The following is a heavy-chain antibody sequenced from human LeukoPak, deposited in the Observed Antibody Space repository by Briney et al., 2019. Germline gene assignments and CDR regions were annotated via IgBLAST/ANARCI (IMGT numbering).Heavy chain of an antibody. CDR3: ARQQQLVLAGAFDI. D-gene: IGHD6-13*01. CDR2: IIPIFGTA. Sequence: SVKVSCKASGGTFSSYAISWVRQAPGQGLEWMGGIIPIFGTANYAQKFQGRVTITADESTSTAYMELSSLRSEDAAVYYCARQQQLVLAGAFDIWGQGTMVTVSS. CDR1: GGTFSSYA. V-gene: IGHV1-69*13. J-gene: IGHJ3*02.